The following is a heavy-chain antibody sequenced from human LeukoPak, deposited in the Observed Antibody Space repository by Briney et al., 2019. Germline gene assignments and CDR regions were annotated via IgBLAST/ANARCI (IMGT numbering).Heavy chain of an antibody. CDR1: GFTFSSYG. D-gene: IGHD6-19*01. CDR2: IWYDGSNK. Sequence: PGGSLGLSCAASGFTFSSYGMYWVRQAPGKGLEWVAVIWYDGSNKYYADSVKGRFTISRDNSRNTLYLQMNSLRAEDTAVYYCARDATGSLDYWGQGTLVTVSS. V-gene: IGHV3-33*07. J-gene: IGHJ4*02. CDR3: ARDATGSLDY.